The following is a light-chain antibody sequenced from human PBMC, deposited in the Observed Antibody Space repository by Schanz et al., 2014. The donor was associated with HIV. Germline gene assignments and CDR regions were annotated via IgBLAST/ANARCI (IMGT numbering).Light chain of an antibody. CDR1: SSDVGGYNL. V-gene: IGLV2-23*03. CDR2: EGT. J-gene: IGLJ2*01. Sequence: QSALPQPASVSGSPGQSITISCTGTSSDVGGYNLVSWYQHHPDKAPKLIIYEGTKRPSGVSDRFSGSKSGNTASLTISGLQAEDEADYYCCSYAGSSTFEVFGGGTKLTVL. CDR3: CSYAGSSTFEV.